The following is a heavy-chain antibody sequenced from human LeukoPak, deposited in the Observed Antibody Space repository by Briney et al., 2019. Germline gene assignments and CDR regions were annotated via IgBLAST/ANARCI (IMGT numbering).Heavy chain of an antibody. D-gene: IGHD3-10*01. J-gene: IGHJ3*02. CDR2: IRSKANSYAT. V-gene: IGHV3-73*01. CDR1: GFTFSGSA. Sequence: GGSLKLSCAASGFTFSGSAMHWVRQASGKGLEWVGRIRSKANSYATAYAASVKGRLTISRDDSKNTAYLQMNSLKTEDTAVYYCARGEYAFDIWGQGTMVTVSS. CDR3: ARGEYAFDI.